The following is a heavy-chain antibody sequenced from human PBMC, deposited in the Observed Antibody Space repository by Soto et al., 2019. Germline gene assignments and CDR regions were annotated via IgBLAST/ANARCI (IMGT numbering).Heavy chain of an antibody. V-gene: IGHV3-48*02. CDR3: ARQFTMIVVVIRSPRGAFDI. Sequence: GSLRLSCAASVFTFSSYSMNWVRQAPGKGLEWVSYISSSSSTIYYADSVKGRFTISRDNAKNSLYLQMNSLRDEDTAVYYCARQFTMIVVVIRSPRGAFDIWGQGTMVTVSS. CDR1: VFTFSSYS. J-gene: IGHJ3*02. D-gene: IGHD3-22*01. CDR2: ISSSSSTI.